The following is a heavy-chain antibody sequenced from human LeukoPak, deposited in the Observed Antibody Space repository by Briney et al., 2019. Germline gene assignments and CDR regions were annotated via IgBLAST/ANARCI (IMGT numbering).Heavy chain of an antibody. CDR3: ARDTYYDSSGYYSEAAFDI. CDR2: ISSSSSYI. J-gene: IGHJ3*02. CDR1: GFTFSSYS. D-gene: IGHD3-22*01. Sequence: PGGSLRLSCAASGFTFSSYSMNWVRQAPGKGLEWVSSISSSSSYIYYADSVKGRFTISRDNAKNSLYLQVNSLRAEDTAVYYCARDTYYDSSGYYSEAAFDIWGQGTMVTVSS. V-gene: IGHV3-21*01.